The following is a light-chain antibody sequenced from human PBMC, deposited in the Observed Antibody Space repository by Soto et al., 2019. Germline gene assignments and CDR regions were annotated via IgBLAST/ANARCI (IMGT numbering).Light chain of an antibody. CDR3: QQYGDSPIT. J-gene: IGKJ5*01. CDR2: GAS. Sequence: EIVLTKSPGTLSLSPGERATLSCRASQSVSSDFVAWYQRKPGQAPRLLIYGASTRATGIPDRFSGSRSGTDFTLTISRLEPDDFAVYDCQQYGDSPITFGQGTRLDIK. V-gene: IGKV3-20*01. CDR1: QSVSSDF.